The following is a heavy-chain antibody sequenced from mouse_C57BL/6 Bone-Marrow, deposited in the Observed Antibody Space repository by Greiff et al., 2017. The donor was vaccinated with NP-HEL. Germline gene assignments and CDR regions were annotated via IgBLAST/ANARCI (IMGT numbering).Heavy chain of an antibody. Sequence: EVQLVESGGGLVQPGGSLKLSCAASGFTFSDYYMYWVRQTPEKRLEWVAYISNGGGSTYYPDTVKGRFTISRDNAKNTLYLQMSRLKSEDTAMYYCARPYGNYLFAYWGQGTRVTVSA. CDR2: ISNGGGST. V-gene: IGHV5-12*01. CDR1: GFTFSDYY. CDR3: ARPYGNYLFAY. D-gene: IGHD2-10*02. J-gene: IGHJ3*01.